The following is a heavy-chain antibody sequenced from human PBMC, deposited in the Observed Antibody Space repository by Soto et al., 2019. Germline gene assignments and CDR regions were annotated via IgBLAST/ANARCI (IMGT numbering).Heavy chain of an antibody. CDR1: GGSISSGGYS. V-gene: IGHV4-30-2*01. CDR2: IYHSGST. J-gene: IGHJ5*02. D-gene: IGHD3-3*01. Sequence: QLQLQESGSGLVKPSQTLSLTCAVSGGSISSGGYSWSWIRQPPGKGLEWIGYIYHSGSTYYNPSLTSRVNISVERSKNQFSLKMSSVTAADTAVYSCARVPGDFWSGYYSWFDPWGQGTLVTVSS. CDR3: ARVPGDFWSGYYSWFDP.